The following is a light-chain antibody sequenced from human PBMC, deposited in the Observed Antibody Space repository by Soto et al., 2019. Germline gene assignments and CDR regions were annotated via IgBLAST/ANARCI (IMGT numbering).Light chain of an antibody. J-gene: IGKJ4*01. Sequence: EIVMTQSPATLSVSPGERVTLSCRAGQSISSNLAWYQQKPGQAPRLLIYDASTRATGIPARFSGSGSGTEFTLTISSLQSEDFAVYHCQQYNNWPLTFGWGTKVEIK. CDR2: DAS. V-gene: IGKV3-15*01. CDR1: QSISSN. CDR3: QQYNNWPLT.